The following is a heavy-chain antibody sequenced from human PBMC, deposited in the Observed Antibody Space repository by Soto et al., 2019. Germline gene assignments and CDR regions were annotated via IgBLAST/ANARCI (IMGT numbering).Heavy chain of an antibody. J-gene: IGHJ4*02. D-gene: IGHD2-15*01. V-gene: IGHV3-30*04. Sequence: QVQLVESGGGVVQPGRSLRLSCAASGFTFTTYAIHWVRQAPGKGLEWVAVISNDGRGKYYADSVKGRFTISRDNSKNPLYLPMNSLRSDDTAVYYCARDQCFGGGRSCYYFDFWGQGTLVTVSS. CDR3: ARDQCFGGGRSCYYFDF. CDR1: GFTFTTYA. CDR2: ISNDGRGK.